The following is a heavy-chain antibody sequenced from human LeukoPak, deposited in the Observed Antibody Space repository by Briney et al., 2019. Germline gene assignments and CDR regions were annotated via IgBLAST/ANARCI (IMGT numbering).Heavy chain of an antibody. CDR2: IWYDGSNK. V-gene: IGHV3-33*01. CDR1: GFTFSSYG. Sequence: PRGSLRLSCAASGFTFSSYGMHWVRQAPGKGLEWVAVIWYDGSNKYYADSVKGRFTISRDNSKNTLYLQMNTLRAEDTAVYYCARGGGSSSWYTWLDYWGQGTLVTVSS. J-gene: IGHJ4*02. D-gene: IGHD6-13*01. CDR3: ARGGGSSSWYTWLDY.